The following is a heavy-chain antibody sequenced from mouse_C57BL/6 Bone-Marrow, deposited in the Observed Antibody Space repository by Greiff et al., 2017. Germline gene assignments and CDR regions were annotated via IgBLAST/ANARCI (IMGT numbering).Heavy chain of an antibody. Sequence: VKLVESGAELARPGASVKLSCKASGYTFTSYGISWVKQRTGQGLEWIGEIYPRSGNTYYNEKFKGKATLTADKSSSTAYMELRSLTSEDSAVYFCARIYYDYDAWFAYWGQGTLVTVSA. CDR2: IYPRSGNT. CDR3: ARIYYDYDAWFAY. V-gene: IGHV1-81*01. CDR1: GYTFTSYG. J-gene: IGHJ3*01. D-gene: IGHD2-4*01.